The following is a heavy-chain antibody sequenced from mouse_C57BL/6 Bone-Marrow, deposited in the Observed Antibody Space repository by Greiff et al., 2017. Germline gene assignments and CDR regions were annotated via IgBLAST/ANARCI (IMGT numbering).Heavy chain of an antibody. CDR2: INPSSGYT. J-gene: IGHJ4*01. Sequence: VQLQESGAELAKPGASVKLSCKASGYTFTSYWMHWVKQRPGQGLEWIGYINPSSGYTKYNEKFKSKATLTVDKPSSTAYMQLSSLTSEDSAVYYCARQTAQAHYYAMDYWGQGTSVTVSS. CDR3: ARQTAQAHYYAMDY. D-gene: IGHD3-2*02. V-gene: IGHV1-7*01. CDR1: GYTFTSYW.